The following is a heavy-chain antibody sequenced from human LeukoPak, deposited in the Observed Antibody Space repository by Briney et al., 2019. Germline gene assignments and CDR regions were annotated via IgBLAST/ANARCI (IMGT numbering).Heavy chain of an antibody. CDR2: ISSSSSYT. CDR3: ARDVPNPHYDFWSGPFDY. CDR1: GFTFSSYS. Sequence: GGSLRLSCEASGFTFSSYSMNWVRQAPGKGLEWVSSISSSSSYTYYADSVKGRFTISRDNAKNSLYLQMNSLRAGDTAVYYCARDVPNPHYDFWSGPFDYWGQGTLVTVSS. J-gene: IGHJ4*02. V-gene: IGHV3-21*01. D-gene: IGHD3-3*01.